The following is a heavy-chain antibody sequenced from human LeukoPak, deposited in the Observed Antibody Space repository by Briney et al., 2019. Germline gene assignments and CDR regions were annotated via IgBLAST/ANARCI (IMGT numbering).Heavy chain of an antibody. J-gene: IGHJ5*02. D-gene: IGHD3-22*01. Sequence: GGSLRLSCAASGFTVSSNYMSWVRQAPGKGLEWVSGISWNSGSIGYADSVKGRFTISRDNAKNSLYLQMNSLRAEDTALYYCAKGQYYYDSSGYLRWFDPWGQGTLVTVSS. V-gene: IGHV3-9*01. CDR3: AKGQYYYDSSGYLRWFDP. CDR1: GFTVSSNY. CDR2: ISWNSGSI.